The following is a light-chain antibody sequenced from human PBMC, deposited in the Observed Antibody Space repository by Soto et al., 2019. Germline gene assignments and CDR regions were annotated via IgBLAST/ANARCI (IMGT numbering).Light chain of an antibody. Sequence: IVLTQSPATLSLSPRERATLSCRADPSIGTYVACYQQKPGQAHRLLIYDASNRASGIAARFSGSGSGTDFTLSISSLEPEDFAVYYCLQRYNWPLYTFGQGTTLEIK. V-gene: IGKV3-11*01. CDR3: LQRYNWPLYT. CDR2: DAS. CDR1: PSIGTY. J-gene: IGKJ2*01.